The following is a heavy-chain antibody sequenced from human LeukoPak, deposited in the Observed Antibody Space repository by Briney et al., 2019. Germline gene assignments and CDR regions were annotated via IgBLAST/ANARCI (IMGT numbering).Heavy chain of an antibody. V-gene: IGHV3-30*03. J-gene: IGHJ4*02. CDR1: GFTFNRCG. D-gene: IGHD2/OR15-2a*01. CDR3: ARGENSKTYPVSGY. CDR2: ISSDGSSK. Sequence: GGSLRLSCAASGFTFNRCGMHWVRQAPGKGLEWVAVISSDGSSKYYIDSVKGRFTISRDNSKNTLFLQMNSLRAEDTAVYYCARGENSKTYPVSGYWGQGTLVTVSS.